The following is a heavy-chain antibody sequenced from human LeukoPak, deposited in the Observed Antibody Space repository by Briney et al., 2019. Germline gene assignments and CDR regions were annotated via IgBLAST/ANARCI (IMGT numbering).Heavy chain of an antibody. CDR3: ARGIADYHTDY. D-gene: IGHD4-11*01. CDR1: GGSISRYY. Sequence: PSETLSLTCTVSGGSISRYYWSWIRQPPGKGLEWIGYIYYSGSTNYNPSLKSRVTMSVDTSTNQFSLKLTSVTAADTAVYYCARGIADYHTDYWGQGTLVTVSS. CDR2: IYYSGST. V-gene: IGHV4-59*01. J-gene: IGHJ4*02.